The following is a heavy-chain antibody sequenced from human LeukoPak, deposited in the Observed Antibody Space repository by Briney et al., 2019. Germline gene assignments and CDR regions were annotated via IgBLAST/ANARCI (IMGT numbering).Heavy chain of an antibody. CDR1: GFTFSSYE. J-gene: IGHJ4*02. Sequence: GGSLRLSCAASGFTFSSYEMNWVRQAPGKGLEWVAVISYDGSNKYYADSVKGRFTISRDNSKNTLYLQINSLRAEDTAVYYCAKSGSRVESSFDYWGQGTLVTVSS. CDR2: ISYDGSNK. V-gene: IGHV3-30*18. D-gene: IGHD5-12*01. CDR3: AKSGSRVESSFDY.